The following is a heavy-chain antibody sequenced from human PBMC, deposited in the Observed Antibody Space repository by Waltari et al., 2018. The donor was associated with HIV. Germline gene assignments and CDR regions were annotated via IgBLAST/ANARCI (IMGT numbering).Heavy chain of an antibody. Sequence: NAWMSWVRQAPGKGLEWVGRIKSKTDGGTTDYAAPVKGRFTISRDDSKNTLYLQMNSLKTEDTAVYYCTTVKDDGGSSGYEPLYYYYGMDVWGQGTTVTVSS. CDR2: IKSKTDGGTT. D-gene: IGHD5-12*01. CDR1: NAW. CDR3: TTVKDDGGSSGYEPLYYYYGMDV. J-gene: IGHJ6*02. V-gene: IGHV3-15*01.